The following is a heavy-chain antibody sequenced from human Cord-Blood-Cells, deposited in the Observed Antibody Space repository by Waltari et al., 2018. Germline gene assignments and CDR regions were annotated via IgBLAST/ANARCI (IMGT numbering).Heavy chain of an antibody. CDR3: ARDDSSSWYYFDY. D-gene: IGHD6-13*01. J-gene: IGHJ4*02. Sequence: VPGTPGKGLEWVSYISSSGSTIYYADSVKGRFTISRDNAKNSLYLQMNSLRAEDTAVYYCARDDSSSWYYFDYWGQGTLVTVSS. V-gene: IGHV3-48*03. CDR2: ISSSGSTI.